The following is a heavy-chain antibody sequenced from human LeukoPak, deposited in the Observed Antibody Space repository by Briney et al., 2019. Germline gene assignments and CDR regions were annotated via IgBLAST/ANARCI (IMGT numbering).Heavy chain of an antibody. CDR3: ARGRYSSGWYGENFDY. CDR2: IYTSGST. D-gene: IGHD6-19*01. Sequence: SQTLSLTCTVSGGSISSGSYYWSWIRQPAGKGLEWLGRIYTSGSTNYNPSLKSRVTISVDTSKNQFSLKLSSVTAADTAVYYCARGRYSSGWYGENFDYWGQGTLVTVSS. J-gene: IGHJ4*02. CDR1: GGSISSGSYY. V-gene: IGHV4-61*02.